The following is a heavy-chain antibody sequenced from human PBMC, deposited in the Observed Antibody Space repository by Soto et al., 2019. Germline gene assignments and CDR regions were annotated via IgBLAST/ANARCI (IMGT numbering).Heavy chain of an antibody. J-gene: IGHJ6*02. D-gene: IGHD2-21*01. CDR2: IGTSGTPT. Sequence: GGSLRLSCIASGFTFRNYAMAWVRQAPGEDLEWVSAIGTSGTPTLYADSVKSRFSISRNDSRNTVSLQMNSLGVEDTATYYCTRILWSSRRDALDIWGQGTTVTVSS. CDR3: TRILWSSRRDALDI. V-gene: IGHV3-23*01. CDR1: GFTFRNYA.